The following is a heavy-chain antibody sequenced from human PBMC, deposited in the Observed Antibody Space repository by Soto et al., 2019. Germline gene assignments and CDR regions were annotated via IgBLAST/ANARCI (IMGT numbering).Heavy chain of an antibody. J-gene: IGHJ4*01. Sequence: SETLSLTCTVSGGSITSDYSCWSWIRQPPGEGLEWIGHIFDSGTTYTNPSLRSQVAISLDTSKNHFSLTLSSVTAADTAVYYCARGPSGDKVHYWGHGALVTV. CDR1: GGSITSDYSC. CDR2: IFDSGTT. CDR3: ARGPSGDKVHY. V-gene: IGHV4-30-4*01. D-gene: IGHD7-27*01.